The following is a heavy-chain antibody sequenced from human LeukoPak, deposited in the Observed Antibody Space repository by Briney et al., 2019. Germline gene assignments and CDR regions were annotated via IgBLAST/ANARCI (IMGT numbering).Heavy chain of an antibody. CDR1: GFTFSSYA. D-gene: IGHD6-13*01. Sequence: GGSLRLSCAASGFTFSSYAMHWVRQAPGKGLEYVSAISSKGGSTYYANSVKGRFTISRDNSKNTLYLQMGSLRAEDMAVYYCARGVAAAGTTHFDYWGQGTLVTVSS. CDR2: ISSKGGST. CDR3: ARGVAAAGTTHFDY. J-gene: IGHJ4*02. V-gene: IGHV3-64*01.